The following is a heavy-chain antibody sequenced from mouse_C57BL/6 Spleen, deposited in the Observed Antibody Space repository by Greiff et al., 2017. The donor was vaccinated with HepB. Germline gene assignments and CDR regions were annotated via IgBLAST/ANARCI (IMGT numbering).Heavy chain of an antibody. D-gene: IGHD2-14*01. CDR3: ARDSLRSYFDV. CDR1: GYTFTSYW. CDR2: IHPNSGST. Sequence: QVQLQQPGAELVKPGASVKLSCKASGYTFTSYWMHWVKQRPGQGLEWIGMIHPNSGSTNYNEKFKSKATLTVDKSSSTAYMQLSSLTSEDSAVYYCARDSLRSYFDVWGTGTTVTVSS. J-gene: IGHJ1*03. V-gene: IGHV1-64*01.